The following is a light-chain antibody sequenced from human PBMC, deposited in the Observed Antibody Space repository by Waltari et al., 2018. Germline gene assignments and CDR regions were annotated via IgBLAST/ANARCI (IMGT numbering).Light chain of an antibody. CDR2: AAS. CDR3: QQSYSTPPYT. CDR1: QSISSY. Sequence: DIQMNQSPSSLSASVGDSVTITCRASQSISSYLNWYQQKPGKAPKLLIYAASSLQSGVPSRFSGSGSGTDFTLTISSLQPEDFATYFCQQSYSTPPYTFGQGTKLEIK. J-gene: IGKJ2*01. V-gene: IGKV1-39*01.